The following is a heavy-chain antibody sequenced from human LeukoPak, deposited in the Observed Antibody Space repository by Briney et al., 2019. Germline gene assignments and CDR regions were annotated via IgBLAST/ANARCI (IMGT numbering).Heavy chain of an antibody. D-gene: IGHD6-19*01. CDR2: ISGSGGST. J-gene: IGHJ4*02. Sequence: GGSLRLSCAASGFTFSSYAMSWVRQAPGKGLEWVSAISGSGGSTYYADSVKGWFTISRDNSKNTLYLQMNSLRAEDTAVYYCAKPSYSSGWYLFDYWGQGTLVTVSS. V-gene: IGHV3-23*01. CDR3: AKPSYSSGWYLFDY. CDR1: GFTFSSYA.